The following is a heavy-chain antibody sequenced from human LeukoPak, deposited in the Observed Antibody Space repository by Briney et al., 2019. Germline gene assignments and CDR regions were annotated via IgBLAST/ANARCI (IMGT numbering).Heavy chain of an antibody. CDR2: INHSGST. CDR3: ARGGIVVVPAACDY. V-gene: IGHV4-34*01. D-gene: IGHD2-2*01. Sequence: SETLSLTCAVYGGSFSGYYWSWIRQPPGKGLEWIGEINHSGSTNYNPSLKSRVTISVDTSKNQFSLKLSSVTAADTAVYYCARGGIVVVPAACDYWGQGTLVTVSS. CDR1: GGSFSGYY. J-gene: IGHJ4*02.